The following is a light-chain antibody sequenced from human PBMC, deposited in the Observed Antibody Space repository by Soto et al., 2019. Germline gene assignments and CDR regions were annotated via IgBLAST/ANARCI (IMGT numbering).Light chain of an antibody. V-gene: IGLV3-21*02. J-gene: IGLJ3*02. CDR2: DEN. Sequence: SYELTQPPSVSVAPGQTATIPCGGHNIGGKSVHWYQQRPGQAPLLVIYDENDRPSGIPDRFSGSKSGTSASLAISGLRSEDEAYYYCTTWDDNLMSGVVFGGGTKLTVL. CDR3: TTWDDNLMSGVV. CDR1: NIGGKS.